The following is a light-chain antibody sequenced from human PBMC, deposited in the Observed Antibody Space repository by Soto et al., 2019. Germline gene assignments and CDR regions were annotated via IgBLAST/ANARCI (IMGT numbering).Light chain of an antibody. J-gene: IGLJ3*02. V-gene: IGLV2-14*01. Sequence: QSVLTQPASVSGSPGQSITISCTGNSSDVGGYNYVSWSQQHPGKAPKLMIYEVSNWPSGVSNRFSGSKSGNTASLTISGSQAEDEANYYCSSYTISRTLVFGGGTKVTVL. CDR1: SSDVGGYNY. CDR2: EVS. CDR3: SSYTISRTLV.